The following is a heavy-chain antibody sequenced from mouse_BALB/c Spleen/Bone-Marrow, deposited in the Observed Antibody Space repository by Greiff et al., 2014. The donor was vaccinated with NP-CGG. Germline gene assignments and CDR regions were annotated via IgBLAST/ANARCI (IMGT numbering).Heavy chain of an antibody. CDR2: IDPENGDT. J-gene: IGHJ2*01. CDR3: NARGDYDFDYFDY. V-gene: IGHV14-4*02. CDR1: GFNIKDYY. Sequence: LVESGAELVRSGASVKLSCTASGFNIKDYYMHWVKQRPEQGLEWIGWIDPENGDTEYAPKFQGKATMTADTSSNTVYLQLSSLTSEDTAVYYCNARGDYDFDYFDYWGQGTTLTVSP. D-gene: IGHD2-4*01.